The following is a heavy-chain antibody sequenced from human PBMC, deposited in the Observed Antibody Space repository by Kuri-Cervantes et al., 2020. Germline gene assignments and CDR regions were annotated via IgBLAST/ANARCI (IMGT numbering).Heavy chain of an antibody. Sequence: GESLKISCAASGFTFSSYWMSWVRQAPGKGLEWVANIKQDGSEKYYVDSVKGRFTISRDNDKNSPYLQMNSLRAEDTAVYYCARGDRDGYNYFYYYGMDVWGQGTTVTVSS. CDR2: IKQDGSEK. J-gene: IGHJ6*02. CDR3: ARGDRDGYNYFYYYGMDV. CDR1: GFTFSSYW. D-gene: IGHD5-24*01. V-gene: IGHV3-7*01.